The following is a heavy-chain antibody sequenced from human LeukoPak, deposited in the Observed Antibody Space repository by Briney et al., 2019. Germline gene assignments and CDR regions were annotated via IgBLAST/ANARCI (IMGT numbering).Heavy chain of an antibody. V-gene: IGHV3-15*01. D-gene: IGHD4-11*01. J-gene: IGHJ5*02. CDR2: IKSKTDGGTI. CDR1: GFTFNSYA. CDR3: TTASVMRVP. Sequence: GGSLRLSCAASGFTFNSYAMSWVRQAPGKGLEWVGRIKSKTDGGTIDYAAPVKGRFTISRDDSKNTLYLQMNSLKTEDTAVYYCTTASVMRVPWGQETLVTVSS.